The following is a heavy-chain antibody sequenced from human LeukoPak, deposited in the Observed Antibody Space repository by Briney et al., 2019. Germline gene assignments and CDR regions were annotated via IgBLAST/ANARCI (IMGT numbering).Heavy chain of an antibody. D-gene: IGHD6-13*01. J-gene: IGHJ6*02. CDR1: GFTFSSYW. Sequence: PGGSLRLSCAASGFTFSSYWMSWVRQVPGKGLEWVANIKQDGSEKCYVDSVKGRFTISRDNAKNSLYLQMNSLRAEDTAVYYCARDISSSWYDYYYGMDVWGQGTTVTVSS. V-gene: IGHV3-7*01. CDR2: IKQDGSEK. CDR3: ARDISSSWYDYYYGMDV.